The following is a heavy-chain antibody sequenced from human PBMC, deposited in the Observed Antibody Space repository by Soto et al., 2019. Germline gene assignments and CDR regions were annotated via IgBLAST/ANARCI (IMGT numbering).Heavy chain of an antibody. D-gene: IGHD2-2*01. CDR2: IYYSGST. CDR1: GGSISSGGYY. Sequence: SETLSLTCTVSGGSISSGGYYWSWIRQHPGKSLEWIGYIYYSGSTYYNQSLKSRVTISVDTSKNQFSLKLSSVTAADTAVYYCARAVLVVPAAMFDWFDPWGQGTLVTVSS. J-gene: IGHJ5*02. V-gene: IGHV4-31*03. CDR3: ARAVLVVPAAMFDWFDP.